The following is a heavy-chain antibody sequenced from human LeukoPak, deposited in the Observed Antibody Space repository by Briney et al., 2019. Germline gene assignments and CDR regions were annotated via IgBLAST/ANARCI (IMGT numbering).Heavy chain of an antibody. J-gene: IGHJ4*02. CDR1: GYTFTGYY. Sequence: ASVKVSCKASGYTFTGYYMHWVRQATGQGLEWMGWMNPNSGNTGYAQKFQGRVTMTRNTSISTAYMELSSLRSEDTAVYYCARGSRGSDYWGQGTLVTVSS. CDR3: ARGSRGSDY. CDR2: MNPNSGNT. V-gene: IGHV1-8*02.